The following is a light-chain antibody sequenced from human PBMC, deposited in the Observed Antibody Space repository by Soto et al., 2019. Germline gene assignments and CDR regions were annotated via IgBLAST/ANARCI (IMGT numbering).Light chain of an antibody. Sequence: EIVMTQSPATLSVSPGERATLFCRASQSVSSNLAWYQQKPGQAPRLLIYSAASRATGIPDRFSGSGSGTEFTLTISGLQSEDFAVYYCQQHNKWPPRTFGQGTKVDIK. CDR3: QQHNKWPPRT. CDR2: SAA. J-gene: IGKJ1*01. V-gene: IGKV3-15*01. CDR1: QSVSSN.